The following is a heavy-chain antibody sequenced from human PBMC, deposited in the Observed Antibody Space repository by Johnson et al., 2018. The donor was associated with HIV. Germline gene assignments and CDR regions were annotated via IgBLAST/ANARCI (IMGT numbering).Heavy chain of an antibody. J-gene: IGHJ3*02. D-gene: IGHD2-2*01. CDR2: ISYDGSIT. V-gene: IGHV3-30*04. Sequence: VLLLESGGGVVQPGRSLRLSCAASGFTFSSYAMHWVRQAPGKGLEWVALISYDGSITYYADSVKGRFTISRDNSKNTLYLQMNSLRAEDTAVYYCARDASWDDAFDIWGQGTMVTVSS. CDR1: GFTFSSYA. CDR3: ARDASWDDAFDI.